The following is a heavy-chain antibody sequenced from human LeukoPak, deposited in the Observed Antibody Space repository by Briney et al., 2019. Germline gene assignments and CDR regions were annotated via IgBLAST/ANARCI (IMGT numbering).Heavy chain of an antibody. D-gene: IGHD3-9*01. J-gene: IGHJ4*02. CDR1: GFTFDDYG. Sequence: GGSLRLSCAASGFTFDDYGMSWVRQAPGKGLEWVSGINWNGGSTGYADSVKGRFTISRDNAKNSLYLQMNSLRAEDTALYCCARDKYDILTGHGVFDYWGQGTLVTVSS. CDR2: INWNGGST. V-gene: IGHV3-20*04. CDR3: ARDKYDILTGHGVFDY.